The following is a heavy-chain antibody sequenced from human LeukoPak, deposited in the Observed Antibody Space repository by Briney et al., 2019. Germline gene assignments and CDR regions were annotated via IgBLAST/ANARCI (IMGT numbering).Heavy chain of an antibody. CDR2: IYYSGST. Sequence: ETLSLTCTVSGGSISSYYWSWIRQPPGKGLEWIGYIYYSGSTNYNPSLKSRVTISVDTSKNQFSLKLSSVTAADTAVYYCARDALGYSWFDPWGQGTLVTVS. CDR1: GGSISSYY. CDR3: ARDALGYSWFDP. J-gene: IGHJ5*02. D-gene: IGHD2-15*01. V-gene: IGHV4-59*01.